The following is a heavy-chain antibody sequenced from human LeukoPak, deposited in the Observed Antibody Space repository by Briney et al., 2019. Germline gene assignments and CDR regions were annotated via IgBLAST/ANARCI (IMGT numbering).Heavy chain of an antibody. V-gene: IGHV3-23*01. CDR3: AKFVAGPFDY. D-gene: IGHD6-19*01. CDR1: GFTFRSHG. CDR2: ISPNGVIT. Sequence: PGGSLRLSCAASGFTFRSHGMNWVRQAPGKGLEWVSGISPNGVITYYADSVKGRFTISRDNSKNTLYLQMNSLRAEDTAVYYCAKFVAGPFDYWGQGTLVTVSS. J-gene: IGHJ4*02.